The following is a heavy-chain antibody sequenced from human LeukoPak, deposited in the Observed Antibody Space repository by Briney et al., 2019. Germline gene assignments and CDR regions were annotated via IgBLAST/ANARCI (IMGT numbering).Heavy chain of an antibody. D-gene: IGHD2-15*01. CDR2: LNPNSGGT. CDR1: GYTLTGYY. V-gene: IGHV1-2*02. Sequence: ASVKVSCKASGYTLTGYYMHWVRQAPGQGLEWMGWLNPNSGGTKYAQKFQGRVILTRDTSISTAYMELSSLTSDDTAVYYCARVRHCTGGSCYSCDYWGQGTLVTVSS. J-gene: IGHJ4*02. CDR3: ARVRHCTGGSCYSCDY.